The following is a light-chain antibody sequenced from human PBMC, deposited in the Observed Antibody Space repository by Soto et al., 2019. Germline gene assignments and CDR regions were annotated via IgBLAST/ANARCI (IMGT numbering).Light chain of an antibody. CDR3: KQYNNWPPWT. CDR1: QSVSIM. J-gene: IGKJ1*01. V-gene: IGKV3-15*01. CDR2: GAS. Sequence: EIVMTQSPATLSVSPGERATLSCRASQSVSIMLAWYQQKPGQAPRLLIYGASSRATGVPARFSGGGSGTEFTLTISNLQSEDSAVYYCKQYNNWPPWTFGQGTKVDVK.